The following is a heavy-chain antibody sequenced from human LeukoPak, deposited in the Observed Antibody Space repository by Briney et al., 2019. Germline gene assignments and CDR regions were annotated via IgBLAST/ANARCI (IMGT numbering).Heavy chain of an antibody. D-gene: IGHD1-26*01. CDR1: GFTFSSYA. CDR3: ARDRRATPFDY. J-gene: IGHJ4*02. CDR2: ISGSGGST. V-gene: IGHV3-23*01. Sequence: SGGSLRLSCAASGFTFSSYAMSWVRRAPGKGLEWVSAISGSGGSTYYADSVKGRFTISRDNSKNTLYLQMNSLRAEDTAVYYCARDRRATPFDYWGQGTLVTVSS.